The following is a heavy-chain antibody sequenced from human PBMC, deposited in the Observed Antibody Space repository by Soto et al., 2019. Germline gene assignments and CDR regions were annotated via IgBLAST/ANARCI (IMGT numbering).Heavy chain of an antibody. J-gene: IGHJ6*02. CDR3: AKNKFCSSTSCHYYGMDV. CDR2: IPHDGTNK. V-gene: IGHV3-30*02. Sequence: GGSLRLSCAASGFTFSSYGMHWVRQAPGKGLEWVAVIPHDGTNKYYGDSVKGRFTISRDDSKNTLYLQMNSLRAEDTAVYYCAKNKFCSSTSCHYYGMDVWGQGTTVTVSS. CDR1: GFTFSSYG. D-gene: IGHD2-2*01.